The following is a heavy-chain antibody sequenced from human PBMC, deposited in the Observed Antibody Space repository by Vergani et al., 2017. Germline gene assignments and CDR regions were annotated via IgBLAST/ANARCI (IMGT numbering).Heavy chain of an antibody. Sequence: QVQLVQSGAEVKKPGSSVKVSCKASGGTFSSYAISWVRQAPGQGLEWMGGIIPIFGTANYAQKFQGRVTITADESTSTAYMELSSLRSEDTAVYYCARATRGIALAGTNYYFDYWGQGTLVTVSS. CDR3: ARATRGIALAGTNYYFDY. J-gene: IGHJ4*02. D-gene: IGHD6-19*01. CDR1: GGTFSSYA. V-gene: IGHV1-69*01. CDR2: IIPIFGTA.